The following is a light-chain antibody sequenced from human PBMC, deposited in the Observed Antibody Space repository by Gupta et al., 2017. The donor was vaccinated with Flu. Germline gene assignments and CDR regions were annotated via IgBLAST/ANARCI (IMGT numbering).Light chain of an antibody. CDR1: SSDVGRYTY. J-gene: IGLJ1*01. Sequence: QSALTQPRSVSGSPGQSVTISCTGTSSDVGRYTYVSWHQQHPEKAPKLMIYDVTKRPSGVPDRFSVSKSGNTASLTISGLQADDDADYYCCSYAGSDTYVFGSGTTVTVL. CDR2: DVT. CDR3: CSYAGSDTYV. V-gene: IGLV2-11*01.